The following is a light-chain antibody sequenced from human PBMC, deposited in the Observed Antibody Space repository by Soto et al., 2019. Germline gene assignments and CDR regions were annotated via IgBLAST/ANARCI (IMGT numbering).Light chain of an antibody. CDR1: ALPKQY. V-gene: IGLV3-25*02. CDR2: KDS. CDR3: QSADSSGTYV. J-gene: IGLJ1*01. Sequence: SYHLTQPPSVSVSPGQTSRITCSGDALPKQYAYWYQQKPGQAPVLVIYKDSERPSGIPERFSGSRSGTTVTLTISGVQAEDEADYYCQSADSSGTYVFGTGTKV.